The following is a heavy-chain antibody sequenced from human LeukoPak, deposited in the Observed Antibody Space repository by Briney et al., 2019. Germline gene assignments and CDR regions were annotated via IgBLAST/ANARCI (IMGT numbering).Heavy chain of an antibody. V-gene: IGHV4-4*07. D-gene: IGHD2-2*01. J-gene: IGHJ5*02. CDR1: GGSINSYY. CDR3: AAGYERFAP. Sequence: SETLSLTCTVSGGSINSYYWSWIRQPAGKGLEWIGRIYTSGSPSYNPSLKSRVTMSVDTSKKQFSLKLRSVTAADTALYYCAAGYERFAPWGRGTLVTVSS. CDR2: IYTSGSP.